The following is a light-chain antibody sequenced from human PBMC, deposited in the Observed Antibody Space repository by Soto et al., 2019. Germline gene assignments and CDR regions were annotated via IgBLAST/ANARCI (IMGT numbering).Light chain of an antibody. V-gene: IGKV1-5*01. CDR1: ESISSW. CDR2: DVS. J-gene: IGKJ1*01. Sequence: DIRMTQSPSTLSASVGDRVTITCRASESISSWLAWYQQKPGKAPKLLIYDVSNLESGVPSRFSGRGSGTEFTLTISSLQPDDFATYYCQQYNSYPWTFGQGTKVEIK. CDR3: QQYNSYPWT.